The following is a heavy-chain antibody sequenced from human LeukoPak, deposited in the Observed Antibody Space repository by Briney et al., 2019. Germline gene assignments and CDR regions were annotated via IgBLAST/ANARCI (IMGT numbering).Heavy chain of an antibody. CDR2: ISGSGGTT. CDR3: AKNYDSSGYHVGFDP. V-gene: IGHV3-23*01. D-gene: IGHD3-22*01. J-gene: IGHJ5*02. CDR1: GFGLSNYA. Sequence: GGSLRLSCAASGFGLSNYAMSRVREAPGKGLEWVSAISGSGGTTFYADSGKGRFTICRDNSKNTLYLKMSRLRAEDTDVYYGAKNYDSSGYHVGFDPWGQGTLVTASS.